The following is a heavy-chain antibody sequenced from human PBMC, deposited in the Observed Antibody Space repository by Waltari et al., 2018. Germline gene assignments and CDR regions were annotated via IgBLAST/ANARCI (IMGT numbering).Heavy chain of an antibody. CDR2: LSNCNDVS. D-gene: IGHD4-4*01. CDR1: GFTVNDNT. CDR3: VREVGYTNSAT. Sequence: LESGGASVQPGGSLRLSCAASGFTVNDNTMSWVRQPPGKGLECVSSLSNCNDVSYQSDSVKGRFTTSRDIAGNSIYLQMSGLRSEDTAIYYCVREVGYTNSATWGQGTLVNVSP. J-gene: IGHJ4*02. V-gene: IGHV3-23*01.